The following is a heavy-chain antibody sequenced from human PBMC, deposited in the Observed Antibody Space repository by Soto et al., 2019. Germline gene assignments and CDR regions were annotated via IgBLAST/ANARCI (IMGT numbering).Heavy chain of an antibody. V-gene: IGHV4-31*03. CDR2: IYYSGST. Sequence: SETLSLTCTVSGGSISSGGYYWSWIRQHPGKGLEWIGYIYYSGSTYYNPSLKSRVTISVDTSKNQFSLKLSSVTAADTAVYYCASGAKKWLSVFDYWGQGTLVTVSS. D-gene: IGHD3-22*01. CDR3: ASGAKKWLSVFDY. CDR1: GGSISSGGYY. J-gene: IGHJ4*02.